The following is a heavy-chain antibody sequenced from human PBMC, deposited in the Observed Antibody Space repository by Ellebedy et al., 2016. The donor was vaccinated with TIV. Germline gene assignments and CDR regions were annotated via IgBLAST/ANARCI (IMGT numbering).Heavy chain of an antibody. J-gene: IGHJ4*02. CDR1: GHAFISYG. CDR3: AINFYDSGSPAH. CDR2: IRASNGNT. Sequence: AASVKVSCKASGHAFISYGFTWVRQAPGQGLEWMGWIRASNGNTHYSKKFQDRVTRTTDTSTRTAYMEIKSLRSDDTALYYCAINFYDSGSPAHWGQGTLVTVSS. V-gene: IGHV1-18*04. D-gene: IGHD3-10*01.